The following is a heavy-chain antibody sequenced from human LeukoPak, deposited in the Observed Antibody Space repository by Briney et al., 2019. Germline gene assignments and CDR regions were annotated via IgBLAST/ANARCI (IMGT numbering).Heavy chain of an antibody. J-gene: IGHJ4*02. Sequence: GASVKVSCKASGYTFTSYGISWVRQAPGQGLEWMGWISAYNGNTNYAQKLQGRVTMTTDTSTSTAYMELRSLRSDDTAVYYCARDGFRIQLWFSFDYWGQGTLVTVSS. D-gene: IGHD5-18*01. CDR2: ISAYNGNT. CDR1: GYTFTSYG. CDR3: ARDGFRIQLWFSFDY. V-gene: IGHV1-18*01.